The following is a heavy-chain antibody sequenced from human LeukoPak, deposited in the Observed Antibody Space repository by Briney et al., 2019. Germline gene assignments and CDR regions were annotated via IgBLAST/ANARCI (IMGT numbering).Heavy chain of an antibody. CDR2: INHSGST. CDR3: AGRTSIRVGGSFDI. Sequence: PSETLSLTCAVYGGSFSGYYWSWIRQPPGKGLEWIGEINHSGSTNYNPSLKSRVTISVDTSKNQFSLKLSSVTAADTAVYHCAGRTSIRVGGSFDIWGQGTMVTVSS. V-gene: IGHV4-34*01. J-gene: IGHJ3*02. CDR1: GGSFSGYY. D-gene: IGHD1-26*01.